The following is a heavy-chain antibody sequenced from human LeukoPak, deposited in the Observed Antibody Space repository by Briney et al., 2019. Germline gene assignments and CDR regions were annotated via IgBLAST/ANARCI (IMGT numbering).Heavy chain of an antibody. Sequence: ASVKVSCKASGYIFTGYYMHWVRQAPGQGLECMGIIDPSGGSTSYAQKFQGRVTMTRDMSTSTVYMELRSLRSDDTAVYYCAHVIAVAGLPVSDYWGQGTLVTVSS. D-gene: IGHD6-19*01. CDR1: GYIFTGYY. CDR2: IDPSGGST. V-gene: IGHV1-46*01. J-gene: IGHJ4*02. CDR3: AHVIAVAGLPVSDY.